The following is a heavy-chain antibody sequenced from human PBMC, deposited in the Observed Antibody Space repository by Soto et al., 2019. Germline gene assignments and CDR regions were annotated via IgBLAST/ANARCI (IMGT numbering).Heavy chain of an antibody. CDR1: GYTFTSYD. Sequence: ASVKVSCKASGYTFTSYDINWVRQATGQGLEWMGWMNPNSGNTGYAQKFQGRVTMTRNTCISTAYMELSSLRSEDTAVYYCARGEERWVRFLSSVYYYGMDVWGQRNTVTVSS. V-gene: IGHV1-8*01. D-gene: IGHD3-3*01. CDR2: MNPNSGNT. CDR3: ARGEERWVRFLSSVYYYGMDV. J-gene: IGHJ6*02.